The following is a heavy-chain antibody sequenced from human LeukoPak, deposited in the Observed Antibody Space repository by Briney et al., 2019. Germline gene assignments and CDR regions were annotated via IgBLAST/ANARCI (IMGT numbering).Heavy chain of an antibody. V-gene: IGHV3-23*01. CDR1: GFTFSTYA. CDR3: AKDQSLRYFDWLQYFQH. D-gene: IGHD3-9*01. J-gene: IGHJ1*01. CDR2: ISGSGSST. Sequence: GGSLRLSCAASGFTFSTYAMSWVRQAPGKGLEWVSAISGSGSSTYYADSVKGRFTVFRDNSKNTLYLQMNSLRAEDTAVYYCAKDQSLRYFDWLQYFQHWGQGTLVTVSS.